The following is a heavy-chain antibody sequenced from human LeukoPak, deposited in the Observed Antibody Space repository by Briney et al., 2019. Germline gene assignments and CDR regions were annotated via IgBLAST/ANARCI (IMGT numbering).Heavy chain of an antibody. V-gene: IGHV4-34*01. CDR2: INHSGST. CDR1: GGSFSGYY. J-gene: IGHJ6*03. CDR3: ARERTSTYYYYYYYMDV. Sequence: PSETLSLTCAVYGGSFSGYYWSWIRQPPGKGLEWIGEINHSGSTNYNPSLKSRVTISVDTSKNQFSLKLSSVTAADTAVYYCARERTSTYYYYYYYMDVWGKGTTVTVSS.